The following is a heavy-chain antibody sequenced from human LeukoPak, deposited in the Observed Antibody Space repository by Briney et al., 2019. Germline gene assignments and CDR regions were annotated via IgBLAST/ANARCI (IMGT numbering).Heavy chain of an antibody. J-gene: IGHJ4*02. Sequence: GGSLRLSCAASGFTFSSYAMSWVRQAPGKGLEWVSAISGSGGSTYYADSVKGRFTISRDNSKNTLYLQMNSLRAEDTAVYYCAKDSGGRYSYGNFDYWGQGTLVTVSS. CDR2: ISGSGGST. CDR3: AKDSGGRYSYGNFDY. CDR1: GFTFSSYA. D-gene: IGHD5-18*01. V-gene: IGHV3-23*01.